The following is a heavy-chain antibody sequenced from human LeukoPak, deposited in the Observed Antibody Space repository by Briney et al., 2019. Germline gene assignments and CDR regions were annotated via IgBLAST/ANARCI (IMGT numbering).Heavy chain of an antibody. V-gene: IGHV1-2*02. CDR2: INPNSGGT. CDR1: GYTFTGYY. D-gene: IGHD1-26*01. Sequence: ASVKVSCKASGYTFTGYYMHWVRQAPGQGLEWMGWINPNSGGTNYAQKFQGRVTMTRETSISTAYMELSRLRSDDTAVYYCARKRWELHFNWFDPWGQGTLVTVSS. J-gene: IGHJ5*02. CDR3: ARKRWELHFNWFDP.